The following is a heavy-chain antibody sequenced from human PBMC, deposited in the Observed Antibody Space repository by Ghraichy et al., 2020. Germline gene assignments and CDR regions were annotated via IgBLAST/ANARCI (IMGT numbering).Heavy chain of an antibody. Sequence: SVKVSCKASGGTFSSYAISWVRQAPGQGLEWMGGIIPIFGTANYAQKFQGRVTITADESTSTAYMELSSLRSEDTAVYYCARDLEGPNYYDSSGSLRDAFDIWGQGTMVTVSS. CDR3: ARDLEGPNYYDSSGSLRDAFDI. V-gene: IGHV1-69*13. D-gene: IGHD3-22*01. J-gene: IGHJ3*02. CDR1: GGTFSSYA. CDR2: IIPIFGTA.